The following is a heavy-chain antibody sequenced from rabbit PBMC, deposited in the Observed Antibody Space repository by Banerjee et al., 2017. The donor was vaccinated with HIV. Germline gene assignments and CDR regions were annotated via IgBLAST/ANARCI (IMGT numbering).Heavy chain of an antibody. D-gene: IGHD4-1*01. V-gene: IGHV1S45*01. CDR2: INTSSGNT. J-gene: IGHJ4*01. CDR3: ARDLAGVIGWNFNL. Sequence: QEQLVESGGGLVQPEGSLTLSCTASGFSLSSGAMSWVRQAPGKGLEWIGCINTSSGNTVYATWAKGRFTISKTSWTTVTLQMTSLTAADTATYFCARDLAGVIGWNFNLWGPGTLVTVS. CDR1: GFSLSSGAM.